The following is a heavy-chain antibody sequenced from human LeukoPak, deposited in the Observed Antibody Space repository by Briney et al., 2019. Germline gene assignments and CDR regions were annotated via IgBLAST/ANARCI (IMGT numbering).Heavy chain of an antibody. Sequence: SETLSLTCTVSGGSISSYYWSWIRQPPGKGLEWIGYIYYSGSTNYNPSLKSRVTISVDTSENQFSLKLSSVTAADTALYYCAKYVSTGWFDPWGQGTLVTVSS. CDR2: IYYSGST. J-gene: IGHJ5*02. CDR1: GGSISSYY. CDR3: AKYVSTGWFDP. D-gene: IGHD3-16*01. V-gene: IGHV4-59*08.